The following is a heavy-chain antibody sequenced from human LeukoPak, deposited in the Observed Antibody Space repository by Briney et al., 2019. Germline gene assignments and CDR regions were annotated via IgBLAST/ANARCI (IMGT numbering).Heavy chain of an antibody. D-gene: IGHD3-3*01. Sequence: GGSLRLSCAASGFTFSSYWMSWVRQAPGKGLEWVANIKQDGSEEYYVDSVKGRFTISRDNAKNSLYLQMNSLRAEDTAVYYCARSDFWSGYYPFDYWGQGTLVTVSS. J-gene: IGHJ4*02. CDR1: GFTFSSYW. CDR2: IKQDGSEE. V-gene: IGHV3-7*01. CDR3: ARSDFWSGYYPFDY.